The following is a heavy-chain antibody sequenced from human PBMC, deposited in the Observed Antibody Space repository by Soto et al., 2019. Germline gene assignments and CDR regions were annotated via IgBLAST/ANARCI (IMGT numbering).Heavy chain of an antibody. CDR2: INAGNGNT. V-gene: IGHV1-3*01. CDR3: AILGTYYFDNSDNYFDF. J-gene: IGHJ4*02. Sequence: ASVKVSCKASGYPFTHYAMHWVRQAPGQRFEWMGWINAGNGNTKFSQKFQGRVTITRDTSASTAYMELRGLRSEDTAVYYCAILGTYYFDNSDNYFDFWGQGTLVTVSS. D-gene: IGHD3-22*01. CDR1: GYPFTHYA.